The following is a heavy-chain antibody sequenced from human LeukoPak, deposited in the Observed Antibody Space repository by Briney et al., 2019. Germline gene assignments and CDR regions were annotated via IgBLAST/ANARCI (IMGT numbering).Heavy chain of an antibody. Sequence: GGSLIISCAASGFTFSTYDMHWVRQTTGKGLEWVSAIGTAGDTYYSGSVKGRFTISRENAKNSLYLQMNSLRAGDTAVYYCARDIITVGLSRAFELWGRGTLVTVSS. V-gene: IGHV3-13*01. CDR3: ARDIITVGLSRAFEL. CDR2: IGTAGDT. D-gene: IGHD3-10*01. J-gene: IGHJ2*01. CDR1: GFTFSTYD.